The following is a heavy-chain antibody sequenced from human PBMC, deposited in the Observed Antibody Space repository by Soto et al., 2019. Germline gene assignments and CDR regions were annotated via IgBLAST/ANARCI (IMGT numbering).Heavy chain of an antibody. D-gene: IGHD3-10*01. Sequence: QVQLQESGPGLVRPSGTLSLTCAVSGDSISSSNWWSWVRQPPGKGLEWIGEIYHSGSTNYNPSLKSRVTMSVDTSRNQFSLKVSSVTAADTAVYYCARGAGSGLGSYPLYWGQGTLVTVSS. V-gene: IGHV4-4*02. CDR2: IYHSGST. CDR3: ARGAGSGLGSYPLY. J-gene: IGHJ4*02. CDR1: GDSISSSNW.